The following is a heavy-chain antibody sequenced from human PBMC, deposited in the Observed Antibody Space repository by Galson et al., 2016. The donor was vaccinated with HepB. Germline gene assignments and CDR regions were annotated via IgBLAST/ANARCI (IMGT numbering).Heavy chain of an antibody. CDR2: VSHRGST. V-gene: IGHV4-34*08. J-gene: IGHJ6*01. D-gene: IGHD3-9*01. CDR1: GATFSGYF. Sequence: SETLSLTCAVHGATFSGYFYTWTRQSPGKGLEWIGEVSHRGSTNYNPSLEGRVPISVDTSKNRFSLKLTSVPAADAALYYCAGYKLLRYSPSKSYYAMDVWGQGTTVTVSS. CDR3: AGYKLLRYSPSKSYYAMDV.